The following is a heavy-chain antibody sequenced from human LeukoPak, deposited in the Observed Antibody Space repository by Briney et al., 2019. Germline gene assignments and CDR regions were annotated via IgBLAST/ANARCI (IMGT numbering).Heavy chain of an antibody. D-gene: IGHD1-14*01. CDR2: MKTNGGAK. J-gene: IGHJ4*02. CDR3: ARDPESQKGRDGLDY. Sequence: SGGSLRLSCAASGFSFSAYWMSWVRQAPGKGLQWVASMKTNGGAKYYVDSVKGRFTISRDNAKSLLYLQMSNLSAENTAVYYCARDPESQKGRDGLDYWGQGTLATVSS. CDR1: GFSFSAYW. V-gene: IGHV3-7*01.